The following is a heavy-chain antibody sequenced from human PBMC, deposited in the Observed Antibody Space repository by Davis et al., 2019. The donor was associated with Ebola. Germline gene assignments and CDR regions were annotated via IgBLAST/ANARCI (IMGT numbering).Heavy chain of an antibody. CDR3: ARDRYCCSSTSCYFIHYYYYMDV. CDR1: GYTFTGYY. CDR2: INPDSGGS. D-gene: IGHD2-2*01. Sequence: ASVKVSCKASGYTFTGYYMHWVRQAPGQGLEWMGWINPDSGGSKYAQKFQDRVTMTRDTSISTAYMELSSLGSDDTAVYYCARDRYCCSSTSCYFIHYYYYMDVWGKGTTVTVSS. V-gene: IGHV1-2*02. J-gene: IGHJ6*03.